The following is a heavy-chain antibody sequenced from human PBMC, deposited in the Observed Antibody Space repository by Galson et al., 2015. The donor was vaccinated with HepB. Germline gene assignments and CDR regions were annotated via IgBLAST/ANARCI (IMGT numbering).Heavy chain of an antibody. V-gene: IGHV3-53*04. CDR3: ARDYYGSGSYPYEAFDI. D-gene: IGHD3-10*01. Sequence: SLRLSCAASGFTVSSIYMSWVRQAPGKGLEWVSVIYSGGTTYYAGSVKGRFTISRHNSKNTVYLQMNSLRAEDTAVYYCARDYYGSGSYPYEAFDIWGQGTMVTVSS. CDR2: IYSGGTT. J-gene: IGHJ3*02. CDR1: GFTVSSIY.